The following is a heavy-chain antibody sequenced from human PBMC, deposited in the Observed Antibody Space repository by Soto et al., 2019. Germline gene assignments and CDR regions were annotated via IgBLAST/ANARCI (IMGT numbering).Heavy chain of an antibody. CDR2: IYYSGST. D-gene: IGHD6-19*01. J-gene: IGHJ5*02. CDR1: GGSISSYY. CDR3: ARGIAVAGTNWFDP. Sequence: PSETLSLTCTVSGGSISSYYWSWIRQPPGEGLEWIGYIYYSGSTNYNPSLKSRVTISVDTSKNQFSLKLSSVTAADTAVYYCARGIAVAGTNWFDPWGQGTLVTVSS. V-gene: IGHV4-59*01.